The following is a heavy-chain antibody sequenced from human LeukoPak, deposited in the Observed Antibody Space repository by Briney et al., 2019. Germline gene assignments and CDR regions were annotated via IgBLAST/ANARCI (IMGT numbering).Heavy chain of an antibody. Sequence: GRSLRLSCAASGFTFDDYAMHWVRQAPGKGLEWVSGISWNSGSIGYADSVKGRFTISRDNAKNSLYLQMNSLRAGDTALYYCAKDRVYCSGGSCYSLFDYWGQGTLVTVSS. D-gene: IGHD2-15*01. CDR1: GFTFDDYA. V-gene: IGHV3-9*01. CDR2: ISWNSGSI. CDR3: AKDRVYCSGGSCYSLFDY. J-gene: IGHJ4*02.